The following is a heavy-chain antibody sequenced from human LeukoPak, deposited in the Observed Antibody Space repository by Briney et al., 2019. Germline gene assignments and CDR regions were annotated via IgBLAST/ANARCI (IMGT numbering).Heavy chain of an antibody. V-gene: IGHV4-4*07. Sequence: MTSETLSLTCTVSGGSISSYCWSWIRQPAGKGLEWIGRIYTSGSTNYNPSLKSRVTISVDTSKNQFSLKLSSVTAADTAVYYCARCDSLNWFDPWGQGTLVTVSS. CDR1: GGSISSYC. D-gene: IGHD5-18*01. CDR2: IYTSGST. J-gene: IGHJ5*02. CDR3: ARCDSLNWFDP.